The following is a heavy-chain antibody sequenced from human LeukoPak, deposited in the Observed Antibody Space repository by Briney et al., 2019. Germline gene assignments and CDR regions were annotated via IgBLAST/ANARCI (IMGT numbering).Heavy chain of an antibody. Sequence: GGSLRLSCAASGFTFSSYAMHWVRQAPGKGLEWVAVISYDGSNKYYADSVKGRFTISRDNSKNTLYLQMNSLRAEDTAVYYCAKDFSDTAMAPKYWGQGTLVTVSS. CDR3: AKDFSDTAMAPKY. CDR1: GFTFSSYA. CDR2: ISYDGSNK. J-gene: IGHJ4*02. V-gene: IGHV3-30-3*01. D-gene: IGHD5-18*01.